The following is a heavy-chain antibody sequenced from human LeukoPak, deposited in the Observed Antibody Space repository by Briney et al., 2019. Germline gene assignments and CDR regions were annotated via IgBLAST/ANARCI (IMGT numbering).Heavy chain of an antibody. Sequence: SETLSLTCTVSGGSISSYYWSWIRQPAGKGLEWIGRIYTSGSTNYNPSLKSRVTISVDTSKNQFSLKLSSVTAADTAVYYCASQIAVAANFDYWGQGTLVTVSS. V-gene: IGHV4-4*07. CDR3: ASQIAVAANFDY. D-gene: IGHD6-19*01. CDR2: IYTSGST. CDR1: GGSISSYY. J-gene: IGHJ4*02.